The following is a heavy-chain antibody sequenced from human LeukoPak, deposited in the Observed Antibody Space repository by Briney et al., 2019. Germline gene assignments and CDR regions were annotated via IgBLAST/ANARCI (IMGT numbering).Heavy chain of an antibody. J-gene: IGHJ4*02. D-gene: IGHD5-18*01. V-gene: IGHV4-34*01. Sequence: PSETLSLTCAVYGGSFSGYYWSWIRQPPGKGLEWIGEINHSGSTNYNPSLKSRVTISVDTSKNQFSLKLGSVTAADTAVYYCARGGTNVDTAMVKNFDYWGQGTLVTVSS. CDR1: GGSFSGYY. CDR2: INHSGST. CDR3: ARGGTNVDTAMVKNFDY.